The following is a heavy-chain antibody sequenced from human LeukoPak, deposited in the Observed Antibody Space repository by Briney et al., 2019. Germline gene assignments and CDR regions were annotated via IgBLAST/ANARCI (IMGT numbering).Heavy chain of an antibody. CDR1: GFTFSSYG. J-gene: IGHJ4*02. CDR2: ISGSGGST. CDR3: AKASGGSGTTWGFDY. V-gene: IGHV3-23*01. D-gene: IGHD3-10*01. Sequence: GGTLRLSCAASGFTFSSYGMSWVRQAPGKGLEWVSAISGSGGSTYYADSVKGRFTISRDNSKNTLYLRMNSLRAEDTAVYYCAKASGGSGTTWGFDYWGQGTLVTVSS.